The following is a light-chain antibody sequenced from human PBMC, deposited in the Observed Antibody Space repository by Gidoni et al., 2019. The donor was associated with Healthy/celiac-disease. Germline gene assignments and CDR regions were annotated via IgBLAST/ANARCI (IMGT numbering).Light chain of an antibody. Sequence: IQIAQSPSSLSASVGDRVTITCRASQIIISYLNWYQQKPGKAPKLMIYAASSLQSGVPSRFSGSGSGTDFTLTISRLQPEDFATYYCQQSYSTPYTFGQGTKLEIK. J-gene: IGKJ2*01. CDR1: QIIISY. V-gene: IGKV1-39*01. CDR3: QQSYSTPYT. CDR2: AAS.